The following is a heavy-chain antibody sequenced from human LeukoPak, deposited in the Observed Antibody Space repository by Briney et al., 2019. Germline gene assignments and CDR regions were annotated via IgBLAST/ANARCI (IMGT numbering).Heavy chain of an antibody. Sequence: SVKVSCKASGGTFSSDAINWVRQAPGQRLEWMGRIIPIFGTANYAQKFQGRVTITTDESTSTAYMGLSSLRSEDTAVYYCVRDPMTTNYFDYWGQGTLVTVSS. CDR2: IIPIFGTA. J-gene: IGHJ4*02. D-gene: IGHD4-17*01. V-gene: IGHV1-69*05. CDR1: GGTFSSDA. CDR3: VRDPMTTNYFDY.